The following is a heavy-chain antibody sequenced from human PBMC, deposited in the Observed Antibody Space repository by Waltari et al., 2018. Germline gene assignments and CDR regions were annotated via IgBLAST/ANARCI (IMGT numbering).Heavy chain of an antibody. V-gene: IGHV4-59*01. CDR1: GGSISSYY. Sequence: QVQLQESGPGLVKPSETLSLTCPVSGGSISSYYWSWIRQPPGKGLEWIGYIYYSGSTNYNPSLKSRVTISVDTSKNQFSLKLSSVTAADTAVYYCARGIRYSSSWLDYWGQGTLVTVSS. CDR2: IYYSGST. CDR3: ARGIRYSSSWLDY. J-gene: IGHJ4*02. D-gene: IGHD6-13*01.